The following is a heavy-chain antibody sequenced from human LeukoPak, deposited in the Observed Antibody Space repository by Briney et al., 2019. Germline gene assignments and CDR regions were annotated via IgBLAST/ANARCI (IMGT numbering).Heavy chain of an antibody. CDR1: GGSISSYY. CDR2: IYYSGST. CDR3: ARDPHYYDSSGYPTPYAFDI. V-gene: IGHV4-59*01. J-gene: IGHJ3*02. Sequence: SETLSLTCTVSGGSISSYYWSWIRQPPGKGLEWIGYIYYSGSTNYNPSLTSRVTISVDTSKNQFSLKLSSVTAADTAVYYCARDPHYYDSSGYPTPYAFDIWGQGTMVTVSS. D-gene: IGHD3-22*01.